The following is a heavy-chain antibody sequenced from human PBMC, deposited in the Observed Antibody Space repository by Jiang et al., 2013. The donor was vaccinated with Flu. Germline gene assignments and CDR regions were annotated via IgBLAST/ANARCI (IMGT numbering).Heavy chain of an antibody. CDR1: GGSISSGDYY. CDR2: IYYSGTT. CDR3: ARDPSLSTIRVGGFDP. V-gene: IGHV4-31*03. J-gene: IGHJ5*02. Sequence: GPGLVKPSQTLSLTCTVSGGSISSGDYYWNWIRQHPGKGLEWIGYIYYSGTTYYNPSLKSRVTISVDTSKNQFSLKLSSVTAADTAVYYCARDPSLSTIRVGGFDPWGQGTLVTVSS. D-gene: IGHD5/OR15-5a*01.